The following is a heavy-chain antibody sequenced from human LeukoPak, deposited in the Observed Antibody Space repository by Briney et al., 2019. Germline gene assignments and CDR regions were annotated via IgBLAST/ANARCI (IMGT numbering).Heavy chain of an antibody. D-gene: IGHD2-21*01. CDR2: ISGSGGDT. V-gene: IGHV3-23*01. CDR3: AKDTLLLLY. J-gene: IGHJ4*02. CDR1: GFTFSNFA. Sequence: GGSLRLSCAASGFTFSNFAMSWVRQAPGKGLEWISAISGSGGDTYYADSVKGRFTISRDNAKSTLYLQMNSLRAEDTALYYCAKDTLLLLYWGQGTLVTVSS.